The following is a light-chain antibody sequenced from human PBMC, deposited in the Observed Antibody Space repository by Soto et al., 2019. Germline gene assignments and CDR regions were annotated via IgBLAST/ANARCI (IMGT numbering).Light chain of an antibody. Sequence: EIVLTQSPATLSLSPGEIATLSFSASQTVSSARLAWFQQKPGQAPRLLIYGASSRAPGIPDRFSGSGSETDFTLTITRLESEDFAVYYCQQYGSSGTFGQGTKVDIK. CDR2: GAS. V-gene: IGKV3-20*01. J-gene: IGKJ1*01. CDR1: QTVSSAR. CDR3: QQYGSSGT.